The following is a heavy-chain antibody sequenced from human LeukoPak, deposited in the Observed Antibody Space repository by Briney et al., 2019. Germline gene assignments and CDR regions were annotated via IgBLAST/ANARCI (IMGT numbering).Heavy chain of an antibody. CDR2: ISDIGSI. Sequence: PSETLSLTCTVSGGSISSYYWSWIRQPPGKGLEWIAYISDIGSINYNPSLKSRVTISLETSKNQFSLKLSSVTAADTAVYYCARVTPGDSSGYYYVHFDYWGQGTLVTVSS. J-gene: IGHJ4*02. D-gene: IGHD3-22*01. CDR3: ARVTPGDSSGYYYVHFDY. CDR1: GGSISSYY. V-gene: IGHV4-59*12.